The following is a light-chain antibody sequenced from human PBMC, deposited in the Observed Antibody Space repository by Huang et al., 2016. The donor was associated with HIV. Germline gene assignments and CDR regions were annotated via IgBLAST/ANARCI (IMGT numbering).Light chain of an antibody. CDR1: QNVRNN. J-gene: IGKJ4*01. V-gene: IGKV3D-15*01. CDR3: QQYDKWPPGLT. CDR2: VTS. Sequence: EIKMTQSPATLSVSPGGRVTLSCRASQNVRNNLAWYQQKTGQAPGLLIYVTSTRASGIPARFSGSGSGTEFTLTISGLQSEDFAIYYCQQYDKWPPGLTFGGGTKVEI.